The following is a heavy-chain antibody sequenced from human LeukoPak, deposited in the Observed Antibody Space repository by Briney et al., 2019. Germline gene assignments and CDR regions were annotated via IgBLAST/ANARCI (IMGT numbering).Heavy chain of an antibody. CDR1: GFTFSSYS. Sequence: GGSLRLSCAASGFTFSSYSMNWVRQAPGKGLEGVSSISSSGSFIYYADSVKGRLTTSRDNAKNSLYLQMNSLRADDTAAYYCARVVTAAWDWFDPWGQGTLVPVSS. D-gene: IGHD1-14*01. CDR2: ISSSGSFI. CDR3: ARVVTAAWDWFDP. J-gene: IGHJ5*02. V-gene: IGHV3-21*01.